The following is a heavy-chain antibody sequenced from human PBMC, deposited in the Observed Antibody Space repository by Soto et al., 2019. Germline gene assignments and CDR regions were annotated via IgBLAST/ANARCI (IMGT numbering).Heavy chain of an antibody. J-gene: IGHJ4*02. Sequence: PSETLSLTCTVSGGSISSYYWSWIRQPPGKGLEWIGYIYYSGSTNYNPSLKSRVTISVDTSKNQFSLKLSSVTAADTAVYYCARDGGFGEFLSWGQGTLVTVSS. V-gene: IGHV4-59*01. CDR3: ARDGGFGEFLS. CDR2: IYYSGST. CDR1: GGSISSYY. D-gene: IGHD3-10*01.